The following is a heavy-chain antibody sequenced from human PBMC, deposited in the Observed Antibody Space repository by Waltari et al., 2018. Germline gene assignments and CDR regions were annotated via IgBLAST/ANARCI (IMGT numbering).Heavy chain of an antibody. CDR3: ATALQVYYFDY. CDR2: VDPEAGET. J-gene: IGHJ4*02. V-gene: IGHV1-69-2*01. Sequence: EVQLVQSGAEVKKRGATVKISCKGYGYTFTDYYMHWVQQAPGKGLEWMGLVDPEAGETIYAGKFQGRVTITADTSTDTAYMDLSSLRSEDTAVYYCATALQVYYFDYWGQGTLVPLSS. CDR1: GYTFTDYY. D-gene: IGHD1-20*01.